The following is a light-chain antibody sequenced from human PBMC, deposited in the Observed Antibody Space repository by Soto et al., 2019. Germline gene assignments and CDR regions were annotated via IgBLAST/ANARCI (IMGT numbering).Light chain of an antibody. Sequence: DIQMTQSPSSLSASVGDRVTITCQASQNINNYLNWYQQKPGRAPKLLIYDASNLEAGVPSRFRGSGSGTDFTFTISRLQPEDIATYYCQQSYSTPITFGQGTRLENK. V-gene: IGKV1-33*01. CDR1: QNINNY. CDR2: DAS. CDR3: QQSYSTPIT. J-gene: IGKJ5*01.